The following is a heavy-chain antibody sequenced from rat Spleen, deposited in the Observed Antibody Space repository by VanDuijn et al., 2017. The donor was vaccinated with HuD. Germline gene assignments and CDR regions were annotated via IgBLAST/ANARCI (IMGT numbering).Heavy chain of an antibody. CDR1: GFTFSNYY. Sequence: EVQLVESGGGLVLPGRSMKLSCAASGFTFSNYYMAWVRQAPTKGLEWVASISTGDDNTYFRDSVRGRFTISRNNAKSTLYLQMDSLRSEDTATYYCARHGGYSSGDYVMDAWGQGASVTVSS. D-gene: IGHD1-1*01. CDR2: ISTGDDNT. J-gene: IGHJ4*01. CDR3: ARHGGYSSGDYVMDA. V-gene: IGHV5-25*01.